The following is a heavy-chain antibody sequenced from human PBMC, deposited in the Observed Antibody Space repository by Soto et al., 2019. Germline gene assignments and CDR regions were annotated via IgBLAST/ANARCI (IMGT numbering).Heavy chain of an antibody. J-gene: IGHJ5*02. Sequence: SETLSLTCTVSGGSISSSSYYWGWIRQPPGKGLEWIGSIYYSGSTYYNPSLKSRVTISVDTSKNQFSLKLSSVTAADTAVYYCATQEVGGSYVYTFDPWGQGTLVTVLL. D-gene: IGHD1-26*01. CDR3: ATQEVGGSYVYTFDP. CDR1: GGSISSSSYY. CDR2: IYYSGST. V-gene: IGHV4-39*01.